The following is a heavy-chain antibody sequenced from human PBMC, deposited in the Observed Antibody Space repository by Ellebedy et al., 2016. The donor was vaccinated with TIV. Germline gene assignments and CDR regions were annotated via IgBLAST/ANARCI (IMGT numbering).Heavy chain of an antibody. Sequence: GGSLRLSCAASGFIFSSYGMHWVRQAPGKGLEWVAVISYDGSNKYYADSVKGRFTISRDNSKNTLYLQMNSLRAEDTAVYYCAKGTVGATNDPDYWGQGTLVTVSS. J-gene: IGHJ4*02. V-gene: IGHV3-33*05. CDR3: AKGTVGATNDPDY. D-gene: IGHD1-26*01. CDR2: ISYDGSNK. CDR1: GFIFSSYG.